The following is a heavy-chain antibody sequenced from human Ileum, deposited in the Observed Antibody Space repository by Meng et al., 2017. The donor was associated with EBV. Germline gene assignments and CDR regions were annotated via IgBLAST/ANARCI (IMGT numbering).Heavy chain of an antibody. Sequence: HVPLHAAGPGLVKPSETLSLTCSGSNGSVIRYGYYWTWIRQPPGKGLEWIGYMSYTGSTNYKSTLKSRVTISVDKSKNQFSLKLSSVTAADTAVYYCARERGGGDRGIQWGQGTLVTVSS. CDR3: ARERGGGDRGIQ. V-gene: IGHV4-61*08. CDR1: NGSVIRYGYY. D-gene: IGHD2-21*02. CDR2: MSYTGST. J-gene: IGHJ4*02.